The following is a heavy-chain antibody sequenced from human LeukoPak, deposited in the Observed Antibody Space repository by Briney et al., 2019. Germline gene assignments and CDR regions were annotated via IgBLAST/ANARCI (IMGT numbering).Heavy chain of an antibody. CDR3: ARGLTDCSSTSCDRVKGAAGYCYMDV. Sequence: PSETLSLTCAVSGGSISRYSLSWIRQPAGKGLEWIGSIYRSGRTTYNPSLKTRVTMSVDSSKNQFSLKLSSVTAADTAVFYCARGLTDCSSTSCDRVKGAAGYCYMDVWGKGTTVTVSS. CDR1: GGSISRYS. J-gene: IGHJ6*03. V-gene: IGHV4-4*07. D-gene: IGHD2-2*01. CDR2: IYRSGRT.